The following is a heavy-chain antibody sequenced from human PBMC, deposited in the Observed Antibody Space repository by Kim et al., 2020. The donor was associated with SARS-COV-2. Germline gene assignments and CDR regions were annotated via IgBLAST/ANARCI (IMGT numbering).Heavy chain of an antibody. CDR3: ARAAYSEGFFNS. V-gene: IGHV4-31*03. CDR2: IYYSGST. D-gene: IGHD2-21*01. Sequence: SETLSLTCTVSGGSISRGNYYWTWIRQHPGKGLEWIGYIYYSGSTSYNPSLKSRVTMSIDTSKNQFSLRLSPVTAADTAVYYCARAAYSEGFFNSWGQGTLVTVS. CDR1: GGSISRGNYY. J-gene: IGHJ4*02.